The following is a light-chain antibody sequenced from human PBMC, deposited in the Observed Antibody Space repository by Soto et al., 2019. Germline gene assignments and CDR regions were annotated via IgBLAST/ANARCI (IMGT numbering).Light chain of an antibody. CDR3: QQFKNWPQT. J-gene: IGKJ1*01. CDR1: QSVGSN. CDR2: GAS. Sequence: SLSVSPVEIATLSCRASQSVGSNLAWYQHKPGQAPMLLLYGASTRATAIPARFSGSGSGTEFTLTISSLQSEDFAVYYCQQFKNWPQTFGQAPNVHI. V-gene: IGKV3-15*01.